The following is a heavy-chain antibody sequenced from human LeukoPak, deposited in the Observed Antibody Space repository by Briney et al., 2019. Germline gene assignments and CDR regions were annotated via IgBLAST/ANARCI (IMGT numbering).Heavy chain of an antibody. D-gene: IGHD1-26*01. CDR2: ISSSGGST. CDR3: AKDPHEWDQDAFDI. V-gene: IGHV3-23*01. CDR1: GFTFSSYS. J-gene: IGHJ3*02. Sequence: GGSLRLSCAASGFTFSSYSMNWVRQAPGKGLEWVSAISSSGGSTYYADSVKGRFTISRDNSKNTLYLQMNSLRAEDTAVYYCAKDPHEWDQDAFDIWGQGTMVTVSS.